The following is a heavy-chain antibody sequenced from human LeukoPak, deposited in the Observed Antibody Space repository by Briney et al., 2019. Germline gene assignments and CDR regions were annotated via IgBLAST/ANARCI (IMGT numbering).Heavy chain of an antibody. CDR1: GGSVSSGSYY. D-gene: IGHD6-19*01. Sequence: PSETLSLTCTVSGGSVSSGSYYWSWIRQPPGKGLEWIGYIYYSGSTNYNPSLKNRVTISVDTSKNQFSLKLSSVTAADTAVYYCARSSSGWFKGSDYWGQGTLVTVSS. CDR3: ARSSSGWFKGSDY. J-gene: IGHJ4*02. CDR2: IYYSGST. V-gene: IGHV4-61*01.